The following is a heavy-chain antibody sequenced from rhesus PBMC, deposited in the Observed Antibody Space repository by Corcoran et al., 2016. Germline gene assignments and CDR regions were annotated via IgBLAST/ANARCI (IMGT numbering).Heavy chain of an antibody. Sequence: QLQLQESGPGLVKPSETLSLTCAVSGGSISSSYWSWIRQAPGKGLEWIGYIYGSGSSTNYNPSLKSRVTLSVDTSKNQLSLKLSSVTAADTAVYYCASDTGPLDVWGRGVLVTVSS. CDR3: ASDTGPLDV. J-gene: IGHJ5-2*02. V-gene: IGHV4-169*02. CDR2: IYGSGSST. CDR1: GGSISSSY.